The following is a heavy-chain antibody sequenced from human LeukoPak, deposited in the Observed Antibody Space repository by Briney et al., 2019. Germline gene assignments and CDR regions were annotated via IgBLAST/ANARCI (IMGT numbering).Heavy chain of an antibody. V-gene: IGHV3-7*01. CDR1: GFSFSSYW. CDR2: IKQDGTEK. J-gene: IGHJ5*02. D-gene: IGHD2-8*01. CDR3: VRDKRGVESPYNWFDP. Sequence: GGSLRLSCAASGFSFSSYWMSWVRQAPGKGLEWVANIKQDGTEKKYVDSVKGRFTISRDNAENSLFLQMNSLRAEDTAVYYCVRDKRGVESPYNWFDPWGQGTLVTVSS.